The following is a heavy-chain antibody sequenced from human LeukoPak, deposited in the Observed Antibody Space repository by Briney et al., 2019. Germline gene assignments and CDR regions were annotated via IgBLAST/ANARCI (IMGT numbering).Heavy chain of an antibody. D-gene: IGHD1-14*01. J-gene: IGHJ6*03. Sequence: ASVKVSCKASGYTFTSYYMHWVRQAPGQGLEWMGIINPSGGNTNYAQKFQGRVTMTRDMSTSTVYMELSSLRSEDTAVYYCARDPSQTGDYCYMDVWGKGTTVTVSS. CDR2: INPSGGNT. CDR3: ARDPSQTGDYCYMDV. V-gene: IGHV1-46*01. CDR1: GYTFTSYY.